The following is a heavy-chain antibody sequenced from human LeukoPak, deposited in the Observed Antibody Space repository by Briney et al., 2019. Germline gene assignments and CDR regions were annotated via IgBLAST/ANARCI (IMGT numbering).Heavy chain of an antibody. D-gene: IGHD3-22*01. J-gene: IGHJ2*01. Sequence: PSETLSLTCAVSGGSISSGGYSWSWIRQPPGKGLEWIGYIYHSGSTYYNPSLKSRVTISVDRSKNQFSLKLSSVTAAGTAVHYCARGNYYYDSSGYYYWYFDLWGRGTLVTVSS. CDR3: ARGNYYYDSSGYYYWYFDL. CDR1: GGSISSGGYS. V-gene: IGHV4-30-2*01. CDR2: IYHSGST.